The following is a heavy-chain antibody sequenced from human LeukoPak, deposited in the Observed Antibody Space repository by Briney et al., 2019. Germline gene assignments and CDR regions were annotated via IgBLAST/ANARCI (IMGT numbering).Heavy chain of an antibody. CDR3: ARDSEATDAGHSGYDSPSDY. CDR1: GFAFSSYS. J-gene: IGHJ4*02. CDR2: ISGSSSYI. V-gene: IGHV3-21*01. Sequence: KSGGSLRLSCTASGFAFSSYSMNWVRQAPGKGLEWVATISGSSSYIYYADSVKGRFTISRDNAKNSLYLQMNSLRAEDTAVYYCARDSEATDAGHSGYDSPSDYWGQGTLVSVSS. D-gene: IGHD5-12*01.